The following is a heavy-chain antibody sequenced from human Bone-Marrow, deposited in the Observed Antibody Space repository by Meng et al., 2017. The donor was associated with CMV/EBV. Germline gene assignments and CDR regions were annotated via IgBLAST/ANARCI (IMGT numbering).Heavy chain of an antibody. V-gene: IGHV4-39*01. J-gene: IGHJ4*02. Sequence: GSLRLSCTVSGGSISSSSYYWGWIRQPPGKGLEWMGSIYYSGITYYNPSLKSRVTISVDTSKHQFSLKLSSVNAADTAVYYCARLQATNYYDNSGYYYYFDYWGTGTLVTVSS. CDR1: GGSISSSSYY. D-gene: IGHD3-22*01. CDR3: ARLQATNYYDNSGYYYYFDY. CDR2: IYYSGIT.